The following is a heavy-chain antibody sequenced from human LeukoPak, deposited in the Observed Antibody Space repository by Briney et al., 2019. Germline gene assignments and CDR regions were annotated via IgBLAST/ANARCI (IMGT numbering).Heavy chain of an antibody. Sequence: GGSLRLSCAASGFTFSSYWMSWVRQAPGKGLEWVANIKQDGSEKYYVDSVKGRFTISRDNAKNSLYLQMNSLRAEDTAVYYCARDQSEVLWEQLVRGAFDIWGQGTMVTVPS. V-gene: IGHV3-7*01. CDR2: IKQDGSEK. CDR1: GFTFSSYW. CDR3: ARDQSEVLWEQLVRGAFDI. D-gene: IGHD6-6*01. J-gene: IGHJ3*02.